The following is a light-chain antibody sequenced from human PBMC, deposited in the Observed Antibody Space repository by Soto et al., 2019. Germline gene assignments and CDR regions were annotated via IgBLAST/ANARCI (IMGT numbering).Light chain of an antibody. CDR2: DAS. CDR3: QQYNSYSPT. Sequence: DIQMTQSPSNMSATVGDRVTITNRASQSISSLLAWYQQKPGKAPKLLIYDASSLESGVPSRFSGSGSGTEFTLTICSLQPDDFATYYCQQYNSYSPTFGQGTKVDIK. J-gene: IGKJ1*01. V-gene: IGKV1-5*01. CDR1: QSISSL.